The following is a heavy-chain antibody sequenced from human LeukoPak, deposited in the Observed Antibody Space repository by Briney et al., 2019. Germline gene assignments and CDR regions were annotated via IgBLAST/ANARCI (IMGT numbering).Heavy chain of an antibody. CDR2: IYHSGST. J-gene: IGHJ3*02. CDR3: ASAYYDFWSGYRVDAFDI. V-gene: IGHV4-30-2*02. Sequence: SQTLSLTCTVSGGSISSGGYYWSWIRQPPGKGLEWIGYIYHSGSTYYNPSLKSRVTISVDRSKNQFSLKLSSVTAADTAVYYCASAYYDFWSGYRVDAFDIWGQGTMVTVSS. D-gene: IGHD3-3*01. CDR1: GGSISSGGYY.